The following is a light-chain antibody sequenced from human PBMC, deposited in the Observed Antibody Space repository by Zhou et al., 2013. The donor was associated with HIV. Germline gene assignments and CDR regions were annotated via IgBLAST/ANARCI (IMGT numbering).Light chain of an antibody. Sequence: IVMTQSPLSLPVTPGEPASLSCRSSQSLLHSNGNNYVDWYLQKPGQSPQLLIYLGSNRASGVPERFNGRGSGTDFTLKISRVEAEDVGTYYCMQGLKTPLTFGGGTKGGGSN. J-gene: IGKJ4*01. CDR3: MQGLKTPLT. V-gene: IGKV2-28*01. CDR2: LGS. CDR1: QSLLHSNGNNY.